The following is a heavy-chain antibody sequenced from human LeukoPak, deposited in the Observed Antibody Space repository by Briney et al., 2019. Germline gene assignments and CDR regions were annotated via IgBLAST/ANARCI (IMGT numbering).Heavy chain of an antibody. Sequence: GESLKISCKGSGYSFTNYWIAWVRQMPGKGLEWVGIVYPGDSDTRYSPSFQGQVTISADESISAAYLQWSSLKASDTAMYYCARRGGNHGTWYFDLWGRGTLVTVSS. CDR1: GYSFTNYW. V-gene: IGHV5-51*01. CDR3: ARRGGNHGTWYFDL. D-gene: IGHD1-14*01. J-gene: IGHJ2*01. CDR2: VYPGDSDT.